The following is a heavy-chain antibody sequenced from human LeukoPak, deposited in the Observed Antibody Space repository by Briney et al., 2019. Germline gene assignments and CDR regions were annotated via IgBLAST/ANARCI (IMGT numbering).Heavy chain of an antibody. J-gene: IGHJ4*02. CDR2: INHSGST. CDR1: GFTFSSYW. CDR3: AADCSGGSCYEWESPHH. V-gene: IGHV4-34*08. D-gene: IGHD2-15*01. Sequence: PGGSLRLSCAASGFTFSSYWMSWVRQPPGKGLEWIGEINHSGSTNYNPSLKSRVTISVDTSKNQFSLKLSSVTAADTAVYYCAADCSGGSCYEWESPHHWGQGTLVTVSS.